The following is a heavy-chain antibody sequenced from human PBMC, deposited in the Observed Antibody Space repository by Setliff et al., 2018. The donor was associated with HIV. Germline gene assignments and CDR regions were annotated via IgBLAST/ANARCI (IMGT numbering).Heavy chain of an antibody. CDR2: ISSSGSTI. V-gene: IGHV3-48*03. D-gene: IGHD1-26*01. Sequence: PGGSLRLSCAASGFTFSSYEMNWVRQAPGKGLEWVSYISSSGSTIYYADSVKGRFTISRDNAKNSLYLQMNSLRAEDTAVYYCASSIVGATYNWFDPWGQGTLVTVSS. CDR3: ASSIVGATYNWFDP. J-gene: IGHJ5*02. CDR1: GFTFSSYE.